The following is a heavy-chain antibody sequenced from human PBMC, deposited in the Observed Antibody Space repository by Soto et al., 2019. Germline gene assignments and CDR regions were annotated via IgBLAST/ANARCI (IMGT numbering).Heavy chain of an antibody. D-gene: IGHD3-9*01. J-gene: IGHJ6*02. CDR1: GGSFSGYY. CDR3: GREPYYDISTGYVYYYGMDV. Sequence: QVQLQQWGAGLLKPSETLSLTCAVYGGSFSGYYWSWIRQPPGKGLEWIGEINHSGSTNYNPSLTRRFTKPVDTPKNQFSLKVCSVTAADTAVYYWGREPYYDISTGYVYYYGMDVWGQGPTVTVSS. V-gene: IGHV4-34*01. CDR2: INHSGST.